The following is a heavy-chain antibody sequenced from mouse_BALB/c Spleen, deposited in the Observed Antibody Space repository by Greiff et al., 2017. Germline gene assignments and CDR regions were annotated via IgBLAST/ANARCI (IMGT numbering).Heavy chain of an antibody. D-gene: IGHD2-1*01. V-gene: IGHV2-3*01. Sequence: VQRVESGPGLVAPSQSLSITCTVSGFSLTSYGVSWVRQPPGKGLEWLGVIWGDGSTNYHSALISRLTISKDNSKSQVFLKLNSLQTDDTATYYCDNPYGNWYFDVWGAGTTVTVSS. CDR2: IWGDGST. J-gene: IGHJ1*01. CDR3: DNPYGNWYFDV. CDR1: GFSLTSYG.